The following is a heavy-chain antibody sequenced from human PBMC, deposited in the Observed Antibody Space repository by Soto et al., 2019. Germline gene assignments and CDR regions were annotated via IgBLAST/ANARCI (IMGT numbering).Heavy chain of an antibody. J-gene: IGHJ6*02. CDR2: IYPGDSDT. V-gene: IGHV5-51*01. D-gene: IGHD6-13*01. CDR3: ARQAAAGKYYYAMDV. Sequence: PGESLKISCKGSGYSFTTYWIGWVRQMPGKGLEGMVIIYPGDSDTRYSPSFQGQVTISADKSINTTYLQWNSLKASDTAIYYCARQAAAGKYYYAMDVWGQGTTVTVSS. CDR1: GYSFTTYW.